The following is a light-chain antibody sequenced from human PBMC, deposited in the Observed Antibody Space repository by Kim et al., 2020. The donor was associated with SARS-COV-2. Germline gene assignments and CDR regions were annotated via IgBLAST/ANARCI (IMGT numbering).Light chain of an antibody. V-gene: IGKV1-6*01. J-gene: IGKJ1*01. CDR1: QGIRND. Sequence: AAVGDRVTSTCRTSQGIRNDLGWYQQKPGKAPKLLIYAASVLQSGVPSRFSGSGSGTDFTLTISSLQPEDFATYYCLQDYNYPWTFGQGTKVDIK. CDR2: AAS. CDR3: LQDYNYPWT.